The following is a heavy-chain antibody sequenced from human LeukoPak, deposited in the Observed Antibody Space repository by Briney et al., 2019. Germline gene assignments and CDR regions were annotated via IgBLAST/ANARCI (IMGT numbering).Heavy chain of an antibody. V-gene: IGHV3-9*01. D-gene: IGHD3-22*01. CDR1: GFTFDDYA. Sequence: GRSLRLSCAASGFTFDDYAMHLVRQAPGKGLEWVSGISWNSGSIGYADSVKGRFTISRDNSKNTLYLQMNSLRAEDTAVYYCAKGHIPYYYDSSGYYYGDYWGQGTLVTVSS. CDR2: ISWNSGSI. J-gene: IGHJ4*02. CDR3: AKGHIPYYYDSSGYYYGDY.